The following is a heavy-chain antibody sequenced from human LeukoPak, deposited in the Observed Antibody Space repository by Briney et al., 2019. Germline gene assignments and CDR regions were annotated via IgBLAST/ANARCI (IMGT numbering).Heavy chain of an antibody. V-gene: IGHV4-59*01. CDR1: GGFFSGYY. J-gene: IGHJ3*02. CDR3: ACLTTADAFDI. D-gene: IGHD3-22*01. Sequence: SETLSLTCAVYGGFFSGYYWSWIRQPPGKGLEWIGYIYDSGSTNYNPSLKSRVTISVDTSKNQFSLKLSSVTAADTAVYYCACLTTADAFDIWGQGTMVTVSS. CDR2: IYDSGST.